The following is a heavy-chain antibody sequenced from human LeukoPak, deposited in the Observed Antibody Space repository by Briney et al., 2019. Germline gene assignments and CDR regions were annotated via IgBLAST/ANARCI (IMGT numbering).Heavy chain of an antibody. J-gene: IGHJ5*02. CDR1: GGSVSSGSYY. V-gene: IGHV4-61*01. D-gene: IGHD3-10*01. Sequence: PSETLSHTCTVSGGSVSSGSYYWSWIRQPPGKGLEWIGYIYYSGGTNYNPSLKSRVTISVDTSKNQFSLKLSSVTAADTAVYYCAREEGVRGVPLFDPWGQGTLVTVSS. CDR2: IYYSGGT. CDR3: AREEGVRGVPLFDP.